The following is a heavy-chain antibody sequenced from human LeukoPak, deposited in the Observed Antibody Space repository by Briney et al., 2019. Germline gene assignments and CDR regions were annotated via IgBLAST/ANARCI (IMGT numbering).Heavy chain of an antibody. D-gene: IGHD6-19*01. J-gene: IGHJ4*02. CDR3: ARDMERSSGFE. Sequence: GASVKVSCKAFGYTFTSNYMHWVRQAPGQGPEWMGVISPSGGSTTYAQKFQGRVTLTRDMSTSTDYLELSSLRSEDTAVYYCARDMERSSGFEWGQGTLVTVSS. CDR2: ISPSGGST. CDR1: GYTFTSNY. V-gene: IGHV1-46*01.